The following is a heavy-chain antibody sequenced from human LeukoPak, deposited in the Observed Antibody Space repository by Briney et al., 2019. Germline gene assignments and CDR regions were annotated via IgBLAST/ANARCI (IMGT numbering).Heavy chain of an antibody. D-gene: IGHD4-17*01. Sequence: VGSLRLSCEASGFTQNAMGWVRQAPGKGLEGVASISRRGGNSHYADSVKGRFTISRDNYKNTMYLQMDSLRAEDTALYYCARSSTTATTRFFDLWGRGTLVTVSS. CDR1: GFTQNA. CDR3: ARSSTTATTRFFDL. V-gene: IGHV3-23*01. J-gene: IGHJ2*01. CDR2: ISRRGGNS.